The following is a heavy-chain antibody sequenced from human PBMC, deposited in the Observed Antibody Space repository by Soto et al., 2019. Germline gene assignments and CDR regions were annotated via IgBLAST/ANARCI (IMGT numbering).Heavy chain of an antibody. CDR3: AREKNIVVLPLLSLDF. Sequence: VQLVQSGAEVKKPGSSVIVSCKASGGTFDNYAISWVRQAPGQGLEWMGGIIPIIGTPSYAQRFQGRVTFIADKSTRTAYMELRSLTSEDMAVYYCAREKNIVVLPLLSLDFWGQGTQVIVSS. J-gene: IGHJ4*02. V-gene: IGHV1-69*06. CDR1: GGTFDNYA. CDR2: IIPIIGTP. D-gene: IGHD2-21*01.